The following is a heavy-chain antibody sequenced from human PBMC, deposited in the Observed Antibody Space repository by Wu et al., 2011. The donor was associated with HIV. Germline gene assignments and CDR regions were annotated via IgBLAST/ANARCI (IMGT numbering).Heavy chain of an antibody. Sequence: QVQLVQSGAEVKKPGASVKVSCKASGYTFTGYYMHWVRQAPGQGLEWMGWINPNSGGTNYAKKFQGRVTMTRDTSISTAYMELSWLRSDDTAVYYCARVNVGDYSDYFDYWGQGTLVTVSS. D-gene: IGHD3-10*01. J-gene: IGHJ4*02. CDR3: ARVNVGDYSDYFDY. CDR2: INPNSGGT. V-gene: IGHV1-2*02. CDR1: GYTFTGYY.